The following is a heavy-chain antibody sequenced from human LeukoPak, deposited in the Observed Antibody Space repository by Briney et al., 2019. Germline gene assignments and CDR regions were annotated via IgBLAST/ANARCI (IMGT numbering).Heavy chain of an antibody. Sequence: SETLSLTCTVSGGSITNSDYFWGWIRQPPGKGLEWIGYIYTSGSTNYNPSLKSRVTISVDTSKNQFSLKLSSVTAADTAVYYCARHAGYFDYWGQGTLVTVSS. CDR3: ARHAGYFDY. J-gene: IGHJ4*02. CDR2: IYTSGST. CDR1: GGSITNSDYF. D-gene: IGHD3-9*01. V-gene: IGHV4-61*05.